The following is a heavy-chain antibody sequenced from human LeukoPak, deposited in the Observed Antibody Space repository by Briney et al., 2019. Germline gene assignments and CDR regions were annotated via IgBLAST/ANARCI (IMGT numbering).Heavy chain of an antibody. V-gene: IGHV4-59*01. CDR3: ARAPYSSSWYEA. CDR1: GGSISSYY. CDR2: IYYSGST. Sequence: PSETLSLTCTVSGGSISSYYWSWIRQPPGKGLEWIGYIYYSGSTNYNPSLKSRVTISVDTSKNQFSLKLSSVTAADTAVYYCARAPYSSSWYEAWGQGTLVTVSS. D-gene: IGHD6-13*01. J-gene: IGHJ5*02.